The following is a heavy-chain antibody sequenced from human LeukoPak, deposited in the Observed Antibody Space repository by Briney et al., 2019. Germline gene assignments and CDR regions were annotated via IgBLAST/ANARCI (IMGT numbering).Heavy chain of an antibody. J-gene: IGHJ4*02. D-gene: IGHD3-10*01. V-gene: IGHV3-33*01. CDR2: KWYDGSHK. Sequence: QPGGSLRLSCAASGFTFSSYGMHWVRQAPGKGLEWVAVKWYDGSHKYYADSVKGRFTISRDNSKNTLHLQMNSLRAEDTAVYYCAPNRDGSGSYSFDNWGQGTLVTVSS. CDR3: APNRDGSGSYSFDN. CDR1: GFTFSSYG.